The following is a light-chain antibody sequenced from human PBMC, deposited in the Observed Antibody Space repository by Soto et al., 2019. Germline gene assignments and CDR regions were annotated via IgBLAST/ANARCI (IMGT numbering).Light chain of an antibody. CDR3: QQSYSTASLT. CDR1: QSISSY. V-gene: IGKV1-39*01. CDR2: AAS. Sequence: DIQMTQSPSSLSASVGDRVTITCRASQSISSYLNWYQQKPGKAPKLLIYAASSLQSGVPSRFSGSGSGTHFTLTISSLQPEDFATYYCQQSYSTASLTFGGGTKVEIK. J-gene: IGKJ4*01.